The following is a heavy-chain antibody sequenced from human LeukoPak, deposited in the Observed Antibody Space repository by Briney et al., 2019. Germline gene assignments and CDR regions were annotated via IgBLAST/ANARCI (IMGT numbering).Heavy chain of an antibody. D-gene: IGHD3-10*01. J-gene: IGHJ4*02. CDR1: GFTFSDHY. CDR2: TRNKANSYTT. Sequence: GGSLRLSCAASGFTFSDHYMDWVRQAPGKGLEWVGRTRNKANSYTTEYAASVKGRFTISRDDSKNSLYLQMNSLKTEDTAVYYCARSARGRELDYWGQGTLVTVSS. CDR3: ARSARGRELDY. V-gene: IGHV3-72*01.